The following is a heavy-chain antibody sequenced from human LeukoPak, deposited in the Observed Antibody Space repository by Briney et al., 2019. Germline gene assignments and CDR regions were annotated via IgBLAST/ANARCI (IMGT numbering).Heavy chain of an antibody. CDR2: INPDGRTT. CDR3: AKVDGTGNSVFDY. CDR1: GFTFNTSW. J-gene: IGHJ4*02. V-gene: IGHV3-74*01. D-gene: IGHD6-19*01. Sequence: GGSLRLSCAAPGFTFNTSWMHWSRQAEGMGRMRFSRINPDGRTTNYADSVKGRFTISRDNAKITLYMQMNSLRVDDTATYYCAKVDGTGNSVFDYWGQGTLVPVSS.